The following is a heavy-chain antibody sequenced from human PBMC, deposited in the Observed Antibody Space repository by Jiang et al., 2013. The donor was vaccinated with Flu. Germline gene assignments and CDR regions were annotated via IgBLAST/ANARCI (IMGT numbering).Heavy chain of an antibody. J-gene: IGHJ3*02. V-gene: IGHV1-69*10. CDR2: IIPILGIA. CDR1: GGTFSSYA. Sequence: SGAEVKKPGSSVKVSCKASGGTFSSYAISWVRQAPGQGLEWMGGIIPILGIANYAQKFQGRVTITADKSTSTAYMELSSLRSEDTAVYYCARPYSSSWHLMPSKGPRGAFDIWGQGTMVT. D-gene: IGHD6-13*01. CDR3: ARPYSSSWHLMPSKGPRGAFDI.